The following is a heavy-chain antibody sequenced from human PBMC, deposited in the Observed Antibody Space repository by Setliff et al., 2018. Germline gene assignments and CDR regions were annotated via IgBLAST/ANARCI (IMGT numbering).Heavy chain of an antibody. Sequence: SETLSLTCAVYGGSFSGYYWSWIRQPPGRGLEWIGEINHSGSTNYNPSLKSRVTISVDTSKNQFSLKLSSVTAADTAVYYCARRYNFWSGYLDYWGQGTLVTVSS. D-gene: IGHD3-3*01. V-gene: IGHV4-34*01. CDR3: ARRYNFWSGYLDY. CDR1: GGSFSGYY. CDR2: INHSGST. J-gene: IGHJ4*02.